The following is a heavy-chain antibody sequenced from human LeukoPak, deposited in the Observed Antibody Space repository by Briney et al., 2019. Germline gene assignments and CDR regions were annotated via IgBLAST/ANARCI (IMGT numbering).Heavy chain of an antibody. J-gene: IGHJ3*02. CDR3: ASSYYDFWSGSGNAFDI. CDR1: GGSISSSSYY. V-gene: IGHV4-39*01. Sequence: SETLSLTCTVSGGSISSSSYYWGWIRQPPGKGLEWIGSIYYSGSTYYNPSLKSRVTISVDTSKNQFSLKLSSVTAADTAVYYCASSYYDFWSGSGNAFDIWGQGTMVTVSS. CDR2: IYYSGST. D-gene: IGHD3-3*01.